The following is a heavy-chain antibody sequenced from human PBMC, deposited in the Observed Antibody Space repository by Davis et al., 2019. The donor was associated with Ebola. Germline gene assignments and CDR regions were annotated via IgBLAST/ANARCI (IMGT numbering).Heavy chain of an antibody. V-gene: IGHV1-2*02. CDR1: GYTFTGYF. D-gene: IGHD3-10*01. CDR3: ARDQEDGSGSDY. J-gene: IGHJ4*02. CDR2: INPNSGGT. Sequence: ASVKVSCKASGYTFTGYFIHWVRQAPGQGLDWMGWINPNSGGTNYAQKFQDRVTMTRDMSISTAYMELSRLRSDDTAVYYCARDQEDGSGSDYWGQGTLVTVSS.